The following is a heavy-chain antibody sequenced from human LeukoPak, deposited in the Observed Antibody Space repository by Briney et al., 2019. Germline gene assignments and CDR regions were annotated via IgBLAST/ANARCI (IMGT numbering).Heavy chain of an antibody. V-gene: IGHV4-59*01. Sequence: SETLSLTCSVSDGSIRTYYWSWIRQPPGKGLEWIGYIYHSGTTNYNPSLKSRVTISVDTSKSQFSLKLSSVTAADTAIYYCARNIVGPRQVDYWGQGTLVTVSS. D-gene: IGHD1-26*01. CDR3: ARNIVGPRQVDY. J-gene: IGHJ4*02. CDR1: DGSIRTYY. CDR2: IYHSGTT.